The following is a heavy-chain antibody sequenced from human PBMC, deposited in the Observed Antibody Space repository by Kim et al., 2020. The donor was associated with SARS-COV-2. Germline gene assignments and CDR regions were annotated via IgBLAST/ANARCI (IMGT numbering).Heavy chain of an antibody. CDR1: GFTFSSFS. J-gene: IGHJ5*02. CDR2: ISSGSSSI. CDR3: AREGSSPPGAFDP. D-gene: IGHD2-2*01. Sequence: GGSLRLSCAASGFTFSSFSMNWVRQAPGKGLEWVSYISSGSSSIYYADSVKDRFTVSRDNAKNSLYLQMNSLRDEDTALYYCAREGSSPPGAFDPWGQGTLVTVSS. V-gene: IGHV3-48*02.